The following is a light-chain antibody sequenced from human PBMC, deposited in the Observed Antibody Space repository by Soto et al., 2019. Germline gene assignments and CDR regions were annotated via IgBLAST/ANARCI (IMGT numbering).Light chain of an antibody. J-gene: IGKJ3*01. V-gene: IGKV1-9*01. CDR1: QGISSY. Sequence: IQLSQSPSSLSASVGDRVTITCRASQGISSYLAWYQQKPGKAPKLLIYAASTLQSGVPSRFSGSGSGTDFTLTFSSLQPGDFATYYCQQLNSYPPFTFGPGTKVNIK. CDR2: AAS. CDR3: QQLNSYPPFT.